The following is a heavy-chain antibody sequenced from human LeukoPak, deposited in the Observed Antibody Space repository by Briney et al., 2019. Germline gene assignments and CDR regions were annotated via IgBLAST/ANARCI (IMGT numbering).Heavy chain of an antibody. CDR2: IYHSCST. D-gene: IGHD2-2*01. Sequence: NPSETLSLTCTVSGYSISRGYYWGWIRPPPGKGLEWIGSIYHSCSTYYTPSLNTPLTISVPPSKTPFSLKLSSVTAAHTAVYYCARYCSSTSCYLGVDYWGQGTLVTVSS. CDR3: ARYCSSTSCYLGVDY. V-gene: IGHV4-38-2*02. CDR1: GYSISRGYY. J-gene: IGHJ4*02.